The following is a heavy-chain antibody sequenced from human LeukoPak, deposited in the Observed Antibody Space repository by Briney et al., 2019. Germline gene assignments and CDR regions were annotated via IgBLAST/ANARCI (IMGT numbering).Heavy chain of an antibody. CDR3: ARHPSPVTTVFGVAIAPFDP. CDR2: IFHSGTT. Sequence: SETLSLTXAVSGYSISSGYHWGWIREPPGKGLERIGTIFHSGTTYYNPSLTSRVTISVDTSKNQFSLMLNSVTAADTAVYYCARHPSPVTTVFGVAIAPFDP. V-gene: IGHV4-38-2*01. CDR1: GYSISSGYH. J-gene: IGHJ5*02. D-gene: IGHD3-3*01.